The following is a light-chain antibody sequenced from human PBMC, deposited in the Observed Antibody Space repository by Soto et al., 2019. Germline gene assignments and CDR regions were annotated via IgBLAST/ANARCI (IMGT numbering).Light chain of an antibody. J-gene: IGKJ4*01. CDR1: QSVNNF. CDR2: DAS. V-gene: IGKV3-11*01. Sequence: VLTQSPATLSLSPGDRATLSCRASQSVNNFLAWYQQKPGQTPRLLIYDASKRATGIPGRFSGSGSGTDFTLTISSLEPEDFAVYYCQQRSNCPPALSFGGGTKVDIK. CDR3: QQRSNCPPALS.